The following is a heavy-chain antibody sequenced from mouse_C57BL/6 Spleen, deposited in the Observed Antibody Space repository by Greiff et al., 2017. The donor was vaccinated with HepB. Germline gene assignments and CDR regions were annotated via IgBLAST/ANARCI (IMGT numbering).Heavy chain of an antibody. D-gene: IGHD2-1*01. Sequence: VQLQQPGAELVMPGASVKLSCKASGYTFTSYWMHWVKQRPGQGLEWIGEIDPSDSYTNYNQKFKGKSTLTVDKSSSTAYMQLSSLTSEDSAVYYCARWGGNYGDAMDYWGQGTSVTVSS. V-gene: IGHV1-69*01. CDR1: GYTFTSYW. CDR2: IDPSDSYT. CDR3: ARWGGNYGDAMDY. J-gene: IGHJ4*01.